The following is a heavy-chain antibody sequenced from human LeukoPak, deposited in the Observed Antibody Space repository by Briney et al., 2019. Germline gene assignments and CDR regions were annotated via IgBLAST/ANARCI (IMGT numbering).Heavy chain of an antibody. J-gene: IGHJ3*02. CDR1: GFSFNSYA. Sequence: TGGPLRLSCAGSGFSFNSYAMSWVRQAPGQGLEWVSAITGSGLKTYYADTVKGRFTISRDNPKNTLYLQMNSLRAEDTALYSCAKTLRFLGWANDAFDIWGRGTVVTVSS. V-gene: IGHV3-23*01. CDR2: ITGSGLKT. D-gene: IGHD3-3*01. CDR3: AKTLRFLGWANDAFDI.